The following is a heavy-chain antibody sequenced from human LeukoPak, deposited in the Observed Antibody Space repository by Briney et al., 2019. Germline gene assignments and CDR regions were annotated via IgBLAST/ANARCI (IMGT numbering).Heavy chain of an antibody. CDR3: AKWGQYYDFWSGYYPDYYYYGMDV. D-gene: IGHD3-3*01. J-gene: IGHJ6*02. Sequence: PGGSLRLSCAASGFTFSSYAMSWVRQAPGKGLEWVSAISGSGGSTYYADSVKGRFTISRDNSKNTLYLQMNSLRAEDTAVYYCAKWGQYYDFWSGYYPDYYYYGMDVWGQGTTVTVSS. CDR2: ISGSGGST. CDR1: GFTFSSYA. V-gene: IGHV3-23*01.